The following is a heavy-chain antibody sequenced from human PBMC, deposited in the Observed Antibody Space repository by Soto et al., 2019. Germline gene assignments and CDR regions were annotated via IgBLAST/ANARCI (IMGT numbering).Heavy chain of an antibody. CDR1: GGSISSGYYY. J-gene: IGHJ4*02. Sequence: LSLTCTVSGGSISSGYYYWSWIRQPPGKGLECIGYIYYSGSTYYNPSLKSRVTISIDTPKNQFSLNLSSVTAADTAVYYCARIPFYDTSGRSYYFDYWGQVTLFTVSP. CDR2: IYYSGST. V-gene: IGHV4-30-4*01. D-gene: IGHD3-22*01. CDR3: ARIPFYDTSGRSYYFDY.